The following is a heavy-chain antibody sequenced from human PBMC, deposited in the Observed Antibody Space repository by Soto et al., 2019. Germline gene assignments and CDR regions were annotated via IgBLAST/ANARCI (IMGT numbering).Heavy chain of an antibody. D-gene: IGHD2-2*01. CDR1: GGSFSGYY. CDR2: INHSGST. Sequence: QVQLQQWGAGLLKPSETLSLTCAVYGGSFSGYYWSWIRQPPGKGLEWIGEINHSGSTNYNPSLKNRVTISVDTSTNQFSLKLSSVTAADTAVYYCAREGCSSTSCYAYFDYWGQGTLVTVSS. V-gene: IGHV4-34*01. CDR3: AREGCSSTSCYAYFDY. J-gene: IGHJ4*02.